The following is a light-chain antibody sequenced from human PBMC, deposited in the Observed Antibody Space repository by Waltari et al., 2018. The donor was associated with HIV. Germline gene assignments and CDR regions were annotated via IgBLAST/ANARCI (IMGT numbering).Light chain of an antibody. J-gene: IGLJ2*01. Sequence: QLVLTQSPSASASLGASVKLTCTLSSGHSSYAIAWHQQQPEKGPRYLMKLNSDGSHSKGDGIPDRVSGSSSGAERYLTISSLQSDDEADYYCQTWGTGMVFGGGTKLTVL. V-gene: IGLV4-69*01. CDR2: LNSDGSH. CDR1: SGHSSYA. CDR3: QTWGTGMV.